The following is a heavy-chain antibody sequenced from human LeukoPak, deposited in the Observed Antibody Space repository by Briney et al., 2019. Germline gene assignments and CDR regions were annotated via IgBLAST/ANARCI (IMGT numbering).Heavy chain of an antibody. Sequence: KPGGSLRLSCAASGFTFSNYNMNWVRQAPGKGLEGVSYISSRGSYTYYADSVKGRFTISRDNAKNSLYLQMNSLRAEDTAVYYCARIDAFDIWGQGTMVTVSS. V-gene: IGHV3-21*06. CDR3: ARIDAFDI. J-gene: IGHJ3*02. CDR1: GFTFSNYN. CDR2: ISSRGSYT.